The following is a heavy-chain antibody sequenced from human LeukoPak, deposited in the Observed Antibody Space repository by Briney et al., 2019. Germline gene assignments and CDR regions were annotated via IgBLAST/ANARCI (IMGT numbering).Heavy chain of an antibody. J-gene: IGHJ3*02. CDR2: IWYDGSNK. V-gene: IGHV3-33*01. Sequence: PGGSLRLSCAASGFTFSSYGMHWVRQAPGKGLEWVAVIWYDGSNKYYADSVKGRFTISRDNAKNSLYLQMDSLRVEDTAVYYCARDYDYFSGHNLDAYDIWGQGTTVTVSS. CDR1: GFTFSSYG. CDR3: ARDYDYFSGHNLDAYDI. D-gene: IGHD2-15*01.